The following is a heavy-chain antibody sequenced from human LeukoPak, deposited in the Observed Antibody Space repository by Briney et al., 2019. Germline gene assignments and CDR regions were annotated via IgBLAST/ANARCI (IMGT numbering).Heavy chain of an antibody. CDR2: TYHRSKWYS. V-gene: IGHV6-1*01. Sequence: SQTLSLTCAISGDSVPSNSAAWNWITQSPSRGLEWLGRTYHRSKWYSESAVSLKGRIIINPVTSKNQFSLQLNSVAPEDTAVYYCARTTGHFDYWGQGTLVTVSS. D-gene: IGHD2-8*02. J-gene: IGHJ4*02. CDR1: GDSVPSNSAA. CDR3: ARTTGHFDY.